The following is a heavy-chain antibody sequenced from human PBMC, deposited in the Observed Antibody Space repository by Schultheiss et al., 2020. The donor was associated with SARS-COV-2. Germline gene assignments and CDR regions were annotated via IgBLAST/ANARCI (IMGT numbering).Heavy chain of an antibody. J-gene: IGHJ4*02. CDR2: IKQDGSEK. CDR3: ARRGFWSGHLDY. CDR1: GFTFGAYW. D-gene: IGHD3-3*01. V-gene: IGHV3-7*03. Sequence: GGSLRLSCVVSGFTFGAYWMTWVRQAPGKGLEWVASIKQDGSEKFYVDSVKGRFTISRDNSKNTVYLQMDSLKTEDTAVYYCARRGFWSGHLDYWGQGTQVTVSS.